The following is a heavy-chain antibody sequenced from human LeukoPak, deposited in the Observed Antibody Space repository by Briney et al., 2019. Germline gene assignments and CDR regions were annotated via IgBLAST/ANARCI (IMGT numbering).Heavy chain of an antibody. CDR3: ARDLRSNNYYDSSGYHDY. CDR1: GFTFSSYS. D-gene: IGHD3-22*01. J-gene: IGHJ4*02. Sequence: GGSLRLSCAASGFTFSSYSMNLVRQAPGKGLEWVSSISSSSSYIYYADSVKGRFTISRDNAKNSLYLQMNSLRAEDTAVYYCARDLRSNNYYDSSGYHDYWGQGTLVTVSS. CDR2: ISSSSSYI. V-gene: IGHV3-21*01.